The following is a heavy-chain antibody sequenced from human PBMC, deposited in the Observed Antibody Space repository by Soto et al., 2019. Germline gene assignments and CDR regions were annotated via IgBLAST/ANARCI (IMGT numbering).Heavy chain of an antibody. V-gene: IGHV3-30-3*01. CDR1: GFTFSSYA. Sequence: QVQLVESGGGVVQPGRSLRLSCAASGFTFSSYAMHWGRQAPGKGLEWVAVISYDGSNKYYADSVKCRFTISRDNSKNTLYLQMNSLRAEDTAVYYCASAPSGWPEYYYYYGMDVWGQGTTVTVSS. J-gene: IGHJ6*02. CDR2: ISYDGSNK. D-gene: IGHD6-25*01. CDR3: ASAPSGWPEYYYYYGMDV.